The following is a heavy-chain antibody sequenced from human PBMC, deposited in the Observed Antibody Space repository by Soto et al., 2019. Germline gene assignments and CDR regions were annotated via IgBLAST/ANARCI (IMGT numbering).Heavy chain of an antibody. Sequence: SETLSLTCAVSGGSISSSNWWSWVRQPPGKGLEWIGEIYHSGSTNYNPSLKSRVTISVDKSKNQFSLKLSSVTAADTAVYYCARVGAAAGTIADYYYYGMDVWGQGTTVTV. J-gene: IGHJ6*02. D-gene: IGHD6-13*01. CDR1: GGSISSSNW. CDR2: IYHSGST. V-gene: IGHV4-4*02. CDR3: ARVGAAAGTIADYYYYGMDV.